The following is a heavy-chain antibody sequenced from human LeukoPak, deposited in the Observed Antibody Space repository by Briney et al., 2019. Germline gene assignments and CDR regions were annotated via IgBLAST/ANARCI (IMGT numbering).Heavy chain of an antibody. CDR3: VKDSVFREGYFDH. D-gene: IGHD3-3*01. V-gene: IGHV3-9*01. Sequence: GRSLRLSCVGSGFTFEDYAMHWVRQAPGKGLEWVSGISWNSAGLAYAESLKGRFTISRDNAKNSLYLQINSLRPEDTAMYYCVKDSVFREGYFDHWGQGTPVTVSS. CDR2: ISWNSAGL. J-gene: IGHJ4*02. CDR1: GFTFEDYA.